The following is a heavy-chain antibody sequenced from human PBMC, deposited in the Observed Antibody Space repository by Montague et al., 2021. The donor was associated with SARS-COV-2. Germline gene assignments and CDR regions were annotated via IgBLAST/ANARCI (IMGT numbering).Heavy chain of an antibody. V-gene: IGHV2-5*02. CDR2: IYWDDDK. CDR3: AHRRPGSGSYYFDY. D-gene: IGHD3-10*01. CDR1: GSSLSTSGVG. J-gene: IGHJ4*02. Sequence: PALVKPTQTLTLTCTFSGSSLSTSGVGVGWIRQPPGKAPEWLALIYWDDDKRYSPSLKSRLTITKDTSKNQVVLTMTNMDPVDTATYYCAHRRPGSGSYYFDYWGQGTLVTVSS.